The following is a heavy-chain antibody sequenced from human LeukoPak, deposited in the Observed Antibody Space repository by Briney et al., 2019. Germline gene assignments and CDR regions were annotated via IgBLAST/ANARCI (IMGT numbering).Heavy chain of an antibody. Sequence: GGSLRLSCGASGFIFDTHDMHWVRQAPGKGLEWVAFILSDGYHTYYADSVKGRFTITRDNSKNTLYLQMNSLRLEDMAVYYCAKPSVSGVDYWGRGTRVTVSS. CDR3: AKPSVSGVDY. D-gene: IGHD6-25*01. J-gene: IGHJ4*02. CDR2: ILSDGYHT. V-gene: IGHV3-30*02. CDR1: GFIFDTHD.